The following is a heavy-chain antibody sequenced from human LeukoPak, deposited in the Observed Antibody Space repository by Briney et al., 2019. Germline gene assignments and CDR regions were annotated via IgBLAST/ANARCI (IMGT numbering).Heavy chain of an antibody. D-gene: IGHD1-26*01. V-gene: IGHV3-23*01. CDR1: GFTFSSYA. CDR3: AKDGGLSGSYPDY. J-gene: IGHJ4*02. Sequence: GGSLRLSCAASGFTFSSYAMSWVRQAPGKGLEWVSAISGSGGSTYYADSVKGRFTIPRDNSKNTLYLQMNSLRAEDTAVYYCAKDGGLSGSYPDYWGQGTLVTVSS. CDR2: ISGSGGST.